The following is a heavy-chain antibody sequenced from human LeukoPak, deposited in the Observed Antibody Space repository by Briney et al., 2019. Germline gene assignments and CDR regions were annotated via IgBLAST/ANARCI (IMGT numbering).Heavy chain of an antibody. Sequence: GASVKVSCKVSGYTLTELSMHWVRQAPGKGLEWMGGFDPEDGETIYAQKFQGRVTMTEDTSTDTAYMELSSLRSEDTAVCYCATAVCSGGSCYGNWFDPWGQGTLVTVSS. V-gene: IGHV1-24*01. CDR3: ATAVCSGGSCYGNWFDP. CDR1: GYTLTELS. D-gene: IGHD2-15*01. CDR2: FDPEDGET. J-gene: IGHJ5*02.